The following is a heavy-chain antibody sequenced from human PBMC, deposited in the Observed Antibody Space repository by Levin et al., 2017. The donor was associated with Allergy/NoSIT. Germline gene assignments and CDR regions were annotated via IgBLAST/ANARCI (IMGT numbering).Heavy chain of an antibody. Sequence: GGSLRLSCEASGFTFRGYGVHWVRQAPGKGLEWVAVISSDGRSKFYSDSVRGRFTISRDNSKKTLYLQMNSLKSEDTAVYYCAKLKGEEGQNYIDYWGQGILVTVSS. J-gene: IGHJ4*02. D-gene: IGHD3-16*01. CDR2: ISSDGRSK. CDR3: AKLKGEEGQNYIDY. V-gene: IGHV3-30*18. CDR1: GFTFRGYG.